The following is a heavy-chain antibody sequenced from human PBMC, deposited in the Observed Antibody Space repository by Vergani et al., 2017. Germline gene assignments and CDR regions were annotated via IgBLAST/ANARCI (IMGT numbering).Heavy chain of an antibody. CDR2: ISSSSSYI. V-gene: IGHV3-21*04. CDR3: AKGHDPVTTNYYFDY. Sequence: EVQLVESGGGLVKPGGSLRLSCAASGFTFSSYSMNWVRQAPGKGLEWVSSISSSSSYIYYADSVKGRFTISRDNSKNTLYLQMNGLRAEDTAVYYCAKGHDPVTTNYYFDYWGQGTLVTVSS. D-gene: IGHD4-17*01. J-gene: IGHJ4*02. CDR1: GFTFSSYS.